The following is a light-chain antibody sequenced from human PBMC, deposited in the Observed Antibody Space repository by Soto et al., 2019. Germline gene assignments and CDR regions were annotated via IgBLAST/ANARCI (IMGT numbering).Light chain of an antibody. J-gene: IGKJ2*01. CDR1: QSISTW. CDR2: DAS. CDR3: QQYDTSPPLYT. Sequence: DIQMTQSPSTLSASVGDRVTITCRASQSISTWLAWYPQKPGKAPKLLLYDASSLESGVPSRFGGGGSVTEFTLTISSLQPDEFALFYCQQYDTSPPLYTFGQGTRLDIK. V-gene: IGKV1-5*01.